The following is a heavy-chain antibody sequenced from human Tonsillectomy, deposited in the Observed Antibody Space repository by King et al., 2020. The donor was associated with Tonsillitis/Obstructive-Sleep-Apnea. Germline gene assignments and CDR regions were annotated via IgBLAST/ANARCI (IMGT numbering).Heavy chain of an antibody. J-gene: IGHJ4*02. CDR2: IRSKVNSYAT. V-gene: IGHV3-73*01. CDR3: TTGYGDY. D-gene: IGHD5-12*01. CDR1: GFTFSDST. Sequence: VQLVESGGGLVQPGGSLKLSCAASGFTFSDSTMHWVRQASGKGLEWVGRIRSKVNSYATVYAASVKGRFTISRDDSQNTAYLQMNSLKTEDTAVYHCTTGYGDYWGQGTLVTVSS.